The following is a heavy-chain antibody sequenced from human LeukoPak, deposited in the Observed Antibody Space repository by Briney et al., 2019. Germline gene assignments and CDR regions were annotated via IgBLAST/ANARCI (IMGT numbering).Heavy chain of an antibody. CDR2: ISSSSSYI. J-gene: IGHJ6*02. CDR1: GFTFSSYS. Sequence: GGSLRLSCAASGFTFSSYSMNWVRQAPGKGLEWVSSISSSSSYIYYADSVKGRFTISRDNAKNSLYLQMNSLRAEDTAVYYCARRVCSSTSCYAWNYYYGMDVWGQGATVTVSS. V-gene: IGHV3-21*01. D-gene: IGHD2-2*01. CDR3: ARRVCSSTSCYAWNYYYGMDV.